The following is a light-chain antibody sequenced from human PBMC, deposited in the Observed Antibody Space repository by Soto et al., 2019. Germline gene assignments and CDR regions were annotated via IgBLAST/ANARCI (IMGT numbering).Light chain of an antibody. CDR3: QSYDSSKWV. CDR1: SGSIASNY. J-gene: IGLJ2*01. V-gene: IGLV6-57*02. CDR2: EDN. Sequence: NFMLTQPHSVSASPGKTVTISCTGSSGSIASNYVQWYQQRPGSAPTTVIYEDNQRPSGVPDRFSGSIDSSSNSASLTISGLKTEDEADYYCQSYDSSKWVFGGGTKVTVL.